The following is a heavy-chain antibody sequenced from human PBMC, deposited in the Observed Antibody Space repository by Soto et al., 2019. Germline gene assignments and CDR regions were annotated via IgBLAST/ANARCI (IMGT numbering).Heavy chain of an antibody. D-gene: IGHD6-6*01. V-gene: IGHV1-69*01. CDR1: GGTFSSYA. Sequence: SGQVSCKATGGTFSSYAISWVRQAPGQGLEWMGGIIPIFGTANYAQKFQGRVTITADESTSTAYMELSSLRSEDTAVDYCARTSRRRETYDGMGVWGQGTTVTVSS. CDR3: ARTSRRRETYDGMGV. CDR2: IIPIFGTA. J-gene: IGHJ6*02.